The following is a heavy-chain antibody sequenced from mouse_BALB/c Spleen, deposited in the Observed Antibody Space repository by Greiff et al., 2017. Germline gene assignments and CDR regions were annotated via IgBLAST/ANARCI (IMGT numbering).Heavy chain of an antibody. CDR3: ARKIYYGYDEEEKSGAMDY. Sequence: QVQLQQSGPGLVQPSQSLSITCTVSGFSLTSYGVHWVRQSPGKGLEWLGVIWSGGSTDYNAAFISRLSISKDNSKSQVFFKMNSLQANDTAIYYCARKIYYGYDEEEKSGAMDYWGQGTSVTVSS. CDR1: GFSLTSYG. J-gene: IGHJ4*01. CDR2: IWSGGST. D-gene: IGHD2-2*01. V-gene: IGHV2-2*02.